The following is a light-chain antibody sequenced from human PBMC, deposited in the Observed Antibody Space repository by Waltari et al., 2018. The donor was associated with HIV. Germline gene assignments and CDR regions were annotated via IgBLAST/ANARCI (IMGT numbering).Light chain of an antibody. V-gene: IGLV3-21*02. CDR1: NIGSRS. CDR2: DDS. CDR3: QAWDRSVV. J-gene: IGLJ2*01. Sequence: SYVLTQPPSVSVAPGQTAWVTCGGNNIGSRSVHWYQQKPGQAPVLIISDDSDRPSGIPERFSGSNSGNTATLTITGTQSMDEADYYCQAWDRSVVFGGGTKLTVL.